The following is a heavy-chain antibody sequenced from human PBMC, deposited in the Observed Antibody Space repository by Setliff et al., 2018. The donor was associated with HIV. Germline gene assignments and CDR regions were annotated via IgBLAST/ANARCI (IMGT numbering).Heavy chain of an antibody. V-gene: IGHV4-61*03. Sequence: SETLSLTCTVPGDSVSSRSYYWSWIRQPPGKGLEWIGYIYYSGSTNYNPSLKSRVTISVDTSKNHFSLKLRSVTAADTAVYYCAQLGMVDDFDYWGQGALVTVSS. CDR3: AQLGMVDDFDY. J-gene: IGHJ4*02. CDR2: IYYSGST. D-gene: IGHD1-1*01. CDR1: GDSVSSRSYY.